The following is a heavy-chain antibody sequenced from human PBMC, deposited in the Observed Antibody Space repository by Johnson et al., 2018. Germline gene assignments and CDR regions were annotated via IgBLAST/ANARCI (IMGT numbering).Heavy chain of an antibody. CDR1: GFTFSDHC. CDR3: ARDPHYDLLFMDV. V-gene: IGHV3-11*04. Sequence: QVQLVQSGGGLVKPGGSLRLSCAASGFTFSDHCMTWIRQAPGKAPEWVSSITATATTLYYADSGKGRFTVSRDNAKNSLYLQMNGLRVEDTAVYYCARDPHYDLLFMDVWGKGTTVTVSS. J-gene: IGHJ6*03. CDR2: ITATATTL. D-gene: IGHD3-3*01.